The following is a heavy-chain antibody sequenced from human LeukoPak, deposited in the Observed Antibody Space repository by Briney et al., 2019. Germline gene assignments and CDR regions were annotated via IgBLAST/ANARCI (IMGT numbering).Heavy chain of an antibody. J-gene: IGHJ4*02. D-gene: IGHD6-19*01. V-gene: IGHV4-30-2*01. CDR2: IYHSGST. CDR1: GGSISSGGYS. Sequence: PSQTLSLTCAVSGGSISSGGYSWSWIRQPPGKGLEWIGYIYHSGSTYYNPSLKSRVTISVDRSKNQFSLKLSSVTAADTAVYYCAGYSSRLETQHYWGQGTLVTVSS. CDR3: AGYSSRLETQHY.